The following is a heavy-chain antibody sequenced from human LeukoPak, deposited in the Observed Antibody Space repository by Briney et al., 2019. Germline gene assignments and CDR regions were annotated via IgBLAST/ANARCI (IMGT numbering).Heavy chain of an antibody. CDR1: GYSISSGFY. CDR2: IYHSGST. CDR3: ASLYGDYVDSDY. J-gene: IGHJ4*02. V-gene: IGHV4-38-2*01. Sequence: SETLSLTCAVSGYSISSGFYWGWIRQPPGRGLQWIGNIYHSGSTYYNPSLKSRVTMSVDTSKNQFSLKLSSVTAADTAVYYCASLYGDYVDSDYWGQGTLVTVSS. D-gene: IGHD4-17*01.